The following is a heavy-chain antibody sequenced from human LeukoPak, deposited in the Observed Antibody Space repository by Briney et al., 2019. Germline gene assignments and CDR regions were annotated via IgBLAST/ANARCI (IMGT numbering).Heavy chain of an antibody. CDR1: GHTLSDLS. CDR2: FDPENGKT. CDR3: GTKRWAAAGPIDF. V-gene: IGHV1-24*01. J-gene: IGHJ4*02. Sequence: ASVKVSCKVSGHTLSDLSMHWVRQAPGKGLEWMGGFDPENGKTVYAKKFQGRVTLTEDTSRDTGYMEVSSLRSEDTAVYYCGTKRWAAAGPIDFWDQGTLVTVSS. D-gene: IGHD6-13*01.